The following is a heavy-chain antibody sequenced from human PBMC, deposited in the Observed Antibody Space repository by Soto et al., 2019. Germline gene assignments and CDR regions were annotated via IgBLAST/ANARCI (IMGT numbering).Heavy chain of an antibody. CDR3: ARDNRIAAPFDY. V-gene: IGHV1-46*01. CDR1: GYTFTSYY. J-gene: IGHJ4*02. Sequence: GASVKVSCKASGYTFTSYYMHWVRQAPGQGLAWMGIINPSGGSTSYAQKVQGRVTMTRDKSTSTVYMELSSLRSEDTAVYYCARDNRIAAPFDYWGQGTLVTVSS. D-gene: IGHD6-6*01. CDR2: INPSGGST.